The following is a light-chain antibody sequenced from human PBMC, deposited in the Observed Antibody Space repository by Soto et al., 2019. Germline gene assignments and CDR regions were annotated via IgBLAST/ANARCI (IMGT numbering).Light chain of an antibody. V-gene: IGLV2-14*01. CDR3: SSYTTISSLGVV. J-gene: IGLJ2*01. CDR1: SSDVGGYNY. CDR2: DVS. Sequence: QSVLTQPASVSGSPGQSITISCTGTSSDVGGYNYVSWYQQHPGKAPKLMIYDVSNRPSGVSDRFSGSKSGNTASLTISGLQAEDEADYYCSSYTTISSLGVVFGGGTKVTVL.